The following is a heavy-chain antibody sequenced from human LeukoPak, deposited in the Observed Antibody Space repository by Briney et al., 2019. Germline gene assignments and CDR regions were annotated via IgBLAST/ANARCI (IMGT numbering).Heavy chain of an antibody. CDR1: GGSFSGYY. CDR2: INHSGST. V-gene: IGHV4-34*01. J-gene: IGHJ1*01. CDR3: ARGGYYYDSSGYPAEYFQH. Sequence: MSSETLSLTCAVYGGSFSGYYWSWIRQPPGKGLEWIGEINHSGSTNYNPSLKSRVTISVDTSKNQFSLKLSSVTAADTAVYYCARGGYYYDSSGYPAEYFQHWGQGTLVTVSS. D-gene: IGHD3-22*01.